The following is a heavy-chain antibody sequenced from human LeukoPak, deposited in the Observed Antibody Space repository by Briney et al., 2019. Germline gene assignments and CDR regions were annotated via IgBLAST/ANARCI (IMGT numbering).Heavy chain of an antibody. CDR3: ARGQGGQQVIIDS. CDR1: GXTFSRYG. D-gene: IGHD2-21*01. Sequence: GGSLRLSCAASGXTFSRYGMHWVRQAPGQGLEWVAMIWHDESNNYYADSVKGRFTISRDTSNNTLYLQMNSLRVEDTAMYYCARGQGGQQVIIDSWGQGTLVTVSS. V-gene: IGHV3-33*01. J-gene: IGHJ4*02. CDR2: IWHDESNN.